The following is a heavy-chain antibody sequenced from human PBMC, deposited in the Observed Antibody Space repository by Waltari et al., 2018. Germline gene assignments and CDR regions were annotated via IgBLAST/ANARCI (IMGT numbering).Heavy chain of an antibody. CDR1: GFTFSTYA. Sequence: EVQLLESGGGLVQPGGALRLSCSASGFTFSTYAMNWVRQAPGKGLEWVSSSNAGGGSTYHAESVRGRFKISRDNSKTTLFLQMNGLRVEDTAVYYCAKVPSHDYGPPFHFDEWGQGTLVAVSS. J-gene: IGHJ4*02. CDR2: SNAGGGST. CDR3: AKVPSHDYGPPFHFDE. D-gene: IGHD4-17*01. V-gene: IGHV3-23*01.